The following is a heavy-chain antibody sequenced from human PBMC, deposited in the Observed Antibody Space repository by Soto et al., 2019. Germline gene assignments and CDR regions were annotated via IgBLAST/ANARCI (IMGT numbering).Heavy chain of an antibody. CDR3: ARGLYNPFDY. CDR1: GYTFTSYA. J-gene: IGHJ4*02. V-gene: IGHV1-3*01. D-gene: IGHD1-20*01. Sequence: QVQLVQSGAEVKKPGASVKVSCKASGYTFTSYAIHWVRQAPGQRLEWMGWINAGNGNTKYSQKFQGRVTITRDTSASTAHMELSSLRSEDTAVYYCARGLYNPFDYWGQGTLVTASS. CDR2: INAGNGNT.